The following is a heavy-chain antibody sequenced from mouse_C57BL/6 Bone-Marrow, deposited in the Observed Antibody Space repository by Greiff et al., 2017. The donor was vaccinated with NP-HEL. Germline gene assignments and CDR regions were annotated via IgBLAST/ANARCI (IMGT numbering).Heavy chain of an antibody. Sequence: QVQLQQPGTELVKPGASVKLSCKASGYTFTSYWMHWVKQRPGQGLEWIGNINPSTGGTIYNEKFKSKATLTVDKSSSPAYLQLNSLTSEDSAVYYCARGTAQYYAMDYWGQGTSVTVSS. D-gene: IGHD3-2*02. V-gene: IGHV1-53*01. CDR2: INPSTGGT. CDR1: GYTFTSYW. CDR3: ARGTAQYYAMDY. J-gene: IGHJ4*01.